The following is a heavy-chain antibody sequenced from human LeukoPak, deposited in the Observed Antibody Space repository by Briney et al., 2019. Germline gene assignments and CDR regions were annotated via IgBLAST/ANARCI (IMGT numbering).Heavy chain of an antibody. CDR3: ASPRSGYRYTFDY. J-gene: IGHJ4*02. CDR2: ISTSGST. D-gene: IGHD3-22*01. CDR1: AASISNYY. V-gene: IGHV4-4*09. Sequence: SETLSLTCAVSAASISNYYWSWIRQAPGKGLEWIGYISTSGSTNYNPSLKSGGSISLDTSKNRFSLNLTFVTAADTAVYYCASPRSGYRYTFDYWGQGALVTVSS.